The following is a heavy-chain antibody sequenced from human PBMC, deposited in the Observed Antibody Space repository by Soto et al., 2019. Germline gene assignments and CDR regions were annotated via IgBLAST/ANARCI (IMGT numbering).Heavy chain of an antibody. D-gene: IGHD1-26*01. CDR2: INPSGGST. V-gene: IGHV1-46*01. Sequence: ASVKVSCKASGYTFTSYYMHWVRQAPGQGLEWMGIINPSGGSTSYAQKFQGRVTMTRDTSTSTVYMELRSLRSEDTAVYYCARDLVSVTNYYSYGMDVWGQGTTLAVSS. CDR3: ARDLVSVTNYYSYGMDV. J-gene: IGHJ6*02. CDR1: GYTFTSYY.